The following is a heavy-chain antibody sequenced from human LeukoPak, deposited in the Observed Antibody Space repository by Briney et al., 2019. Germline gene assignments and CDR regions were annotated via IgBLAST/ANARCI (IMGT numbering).Heavy chain of an antibody. D-gene: IGHD3-10*01. CDR3: ARDSREYYYSSGSYNYYYGMDV. CDR2: ISSSSSYI. CDR1: GFTFSSYS. Sequence: GGSLRLSCAASGFTFSSYSMNWVRQAPGKGLEWVSSISSSSSYIYYADSVKGRFTISRDNAKNSLYLQMNSLRAEDTAVYYCARDSREYYYSSGSYNYYYGMDVWGKGTTVTVSS. J-gene: IGHJ6*04. V-gene: IGHV3-21*01.